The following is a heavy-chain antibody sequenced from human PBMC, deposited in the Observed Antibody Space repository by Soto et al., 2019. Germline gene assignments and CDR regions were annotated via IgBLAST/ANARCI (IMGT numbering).Heavy chain of an antibody. V-gene: IGHV3-21*01. Sequence: GGSLRLSCAASGFTFTNHNMNWVRQAPGKGLEWASSISSSSSFRNYADSVKGRFSISRDNDKSLVYLQMDSLRAEDTAVYYCARDPPLSVLVVVATDDFWGQGTLVTVSS. CDR2: ISSSSSFR. CDR1: GFTFTNHN. D-gene: IGHD2-21*01. J-gene: IGHJ4*02. CDR3: ARDPPLSVLVVVATDDF.